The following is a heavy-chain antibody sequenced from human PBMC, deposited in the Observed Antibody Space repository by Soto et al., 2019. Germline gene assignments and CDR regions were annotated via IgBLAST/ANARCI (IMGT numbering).Heavy chain of an antibody. Sequence: SDTLFLTYTISGHSNINSNYLWGWIRQPPGKGLEWIGTIFYSGSTYYNPSLKSRVTISVDTSENQFSLKLTSVTAADTALYYCARRYGWLYFDYWGQGSLVTVS. V-gene: IGHV4-39*01. CDR1: GHSNINSNYL. J-gene: IGHJ4*02. CDR2: IFYSGST. CDR3: ARRYGWLYFDY. D-gene: IGHD6-19*01.